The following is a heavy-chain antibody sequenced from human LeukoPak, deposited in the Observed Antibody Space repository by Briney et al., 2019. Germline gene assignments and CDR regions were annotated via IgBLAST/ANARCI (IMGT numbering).Heavy chain of an antibody. D-gene: IGHD3-22*01. J-gene: IGHJ4*02. CDR1: GGSFSGYY. CDR3: ARGRSGYYSRGGELDY. V-gene: IGHV4-34*01. CDR2: INHSGGT. Sequence: PSETLSLTCAVYGGSFSGYYWSWIRQPPGKGLEWIGEINHSGGTNYNPSLKSRVTISVDTSKNQFSLKLSSATAADTAVYYCARGRSGYYSRGGELDYWGQGTLVTVSS.